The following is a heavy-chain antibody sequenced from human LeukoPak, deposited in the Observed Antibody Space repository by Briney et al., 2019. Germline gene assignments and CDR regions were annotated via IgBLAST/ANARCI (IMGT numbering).Heavy chain of an antibody. CDR3: ANQPYDNPTSFLFDY. CDR1: GFTFSSYA. D-gene: IGHD3-9*01. J-gene: IGHJ4*02. Sequence: GGSLRLSCAASGFTFSSYAMSWVCQAPGKGLEWVSAISGSGGSTYYADSVKGRFTISRDNSKNTLYLQMNSLRAEDTAVYYCANQPYDNPTSFLFDYWGQGTLVTVSS. CDR2: ISGSGGST. V-gene: IGHV3-23*01.